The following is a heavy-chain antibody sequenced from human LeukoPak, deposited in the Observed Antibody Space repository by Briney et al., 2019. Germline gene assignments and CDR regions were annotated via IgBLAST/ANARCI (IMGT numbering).Heavy chain of an antibody. CDR2: INHSGST. CDR3: ARDWGITGTTDFDY. Sequence: PSETLSLTCAVYGGSFSGYYWSWIRQPPGKGLEWIGEINHSGSTNYNPSLKSRVTISVDTSKNQFSLKLSSVTAADTAVYYCARDWGITGTTDFDYWGQGTLVTVSS. V-gene: IGHV4-34*01. D-gene: IGHD1-7*01. CDR1: GGSFSGYY. J-gene: IGHJ4*02.